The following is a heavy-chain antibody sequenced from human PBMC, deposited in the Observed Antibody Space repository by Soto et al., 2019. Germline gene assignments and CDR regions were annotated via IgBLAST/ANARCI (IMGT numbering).Heavy chain of an antibody. J-gene: IGHJ6*02. Sequence: PGASLKICCKGSGYSFTSYWIGWVRQMPGKGLEWMGIIYPGDSDTRYSPSFQGQVTISADKSISTAYLQWSSLKASDTAMYYCARWGIAAAGTFYYYGMDVWGQGTTVTVSS. CDR1: GYSFTSYW. CDR3: ARWGIAAAGTFYYYGMDV. CDR2: IYPGDSDT. V-gene: IGHV5-51*01. D-gene: IGHD6-13*01.